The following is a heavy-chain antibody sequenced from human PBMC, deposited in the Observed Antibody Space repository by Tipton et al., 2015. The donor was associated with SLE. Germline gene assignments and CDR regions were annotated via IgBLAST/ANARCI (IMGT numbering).Heavy chain of an antibody. Sequence: QVQLVQSGAEVKKPGASVKVSCKASGFTFTRYYIHWVRQAPGQGLEWMGIIDPSGGSTTYAQKFRGRVTMTRDTSTSTVYMELSSLTPEDTAVYYCARMTAIIRDYYNGVDVWGLGTTVTVSS. CDR2: IDPSGGST. V-gene: IGHV1-46*01. CDR3: ARMTAIIRDYYNGVDV. CDR1: GFTFTRYY. D-gene: IGHD2-21*02. J-gene: IGHJ6*02.